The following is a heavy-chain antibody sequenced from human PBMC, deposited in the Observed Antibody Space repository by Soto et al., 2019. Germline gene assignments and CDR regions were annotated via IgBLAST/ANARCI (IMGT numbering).Heavy chain of an antibody. V-gene: IGHV3-23*01. D-gene: IGHD4-17*01. Sequence: SLRLSCAASGFTFSSYAMSWVRQAPGKGLEWVSAISGSGGSTYYADSVKGRFTISRDNSKNTLYLQMNSLRAEDTAVYYCAKDPDYGDYLNWFDPWGQGTLVTVSS. CDR1: GFTFSSYA. CDR3: AKDPDYGDYLNWFDP. J-gene: IGHJ5*02. CDR2: ISGSGGST.